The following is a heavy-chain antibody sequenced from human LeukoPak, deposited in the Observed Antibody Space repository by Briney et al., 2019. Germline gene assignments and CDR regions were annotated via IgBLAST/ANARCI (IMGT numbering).Heavy chain of an antibody. CDR1: GFTFDDYA. D-gene: IGHD2-2*01. V-gene: IGHV4-59*08. J-gene: IGHJ6*02. CDR3: ARNAGTKDYYYGMDV. CDR2: FFYSGST. Sequence: PGGSLRLSCAASGFTFDDYAMHWIRQPPGKGLEWIGYFFYSGSTRYNPSLKSRVTISGDMSNNQFSLRLTSLTAADTAVYYCARNAGTKDYYYGMDVWGQGTTVIVSS.